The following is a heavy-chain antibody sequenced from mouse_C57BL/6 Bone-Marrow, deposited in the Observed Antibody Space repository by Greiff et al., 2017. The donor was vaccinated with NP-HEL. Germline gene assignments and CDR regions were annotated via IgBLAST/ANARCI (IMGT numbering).Heavy chain of an antibody. CDR1: GFTFSSYA. V-gene: IGHV5-4*01. D-gene: IGHD1-1*01. J-gene: IGHJ1*03. Sequence: DVQLVESGGGLVKPGGSLKLSCAASGFTFSSYAMSWVRQTPEKRLEWVATISDGGSYTYYPDNVKGRSTISRDNAKNNLYLQMSHLTSEDTAMYCCARDFPYYYGSSFCWYFDVWGTGTTVTVTS. CDR3: ARDFPYYYGSSFCWYFDV. CDR2: ISDGGSYT.